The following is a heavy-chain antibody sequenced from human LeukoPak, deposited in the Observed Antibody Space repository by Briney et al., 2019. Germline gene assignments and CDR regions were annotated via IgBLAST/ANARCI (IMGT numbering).Heavy chain of an antibody. CDR2: IYYSGST. Sequence: PGGSLRLSCAASGFTFSSYSMNWVRQAPGKGLEWIGSIYYSGSTYYNPSLKSRVTISVDTSKNQFSLKLSSVTAADTAVYYCARGWSGYPTPINWFDPWGQGTLVTVSS. J-gene: IGHJ5*02. V-gene: IGHV4-59*05. CDR1: GFTFSSYSMN. D-gene: IGHD3-3*01. CDR3: ARGWSGYPTPINWFDP.